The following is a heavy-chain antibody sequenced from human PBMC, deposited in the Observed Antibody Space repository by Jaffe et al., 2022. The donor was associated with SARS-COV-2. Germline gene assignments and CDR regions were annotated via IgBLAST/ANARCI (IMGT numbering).Heavy chain of an antibody. CDR2: ISSSSSYI. D-gene: IGHD1-26*01. J-gene: IGHJ3*02. V-gene: IGHV3-21*01. CDR3: ASWVGATGSNAFDI. CDR1: GFTFSSYS. Sequence: EVQLVESGGGLVKPGGSLRLSCAASGFTFSSYSMNWVRQAPGKGLEWVSSISSSSSYIYYADSVKGRFTISRDNAKNSLYLQMNSLRAEDTAVYYCASWVGATGSNAFDIWGQGTMVTVSS.